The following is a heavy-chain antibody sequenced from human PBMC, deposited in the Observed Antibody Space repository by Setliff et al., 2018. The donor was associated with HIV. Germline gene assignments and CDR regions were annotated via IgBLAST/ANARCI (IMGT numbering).Heavy chain of an antibody. V-gene: IGHV4-39*07. CDR3: AREVVATVTNDY. CDR1: GGSISSSSFY. D-gene: IGHD5-12*01. CDR2: VYYSGST. J-gene: IGHJ4*02. Sequence: SETLSLTCAVSGGSISSSSFYWAWIRQPPGKGLEWIGSVYYSGSTYYNPSLKSRVTISIDTSKNQFSLKLSSVTAADTAVYYCAREVVATVTNDYWGQGTLVTVSS.